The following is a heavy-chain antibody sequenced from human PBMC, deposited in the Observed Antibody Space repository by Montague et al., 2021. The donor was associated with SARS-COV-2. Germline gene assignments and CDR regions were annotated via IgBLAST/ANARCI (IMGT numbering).Heavy chain of an antibody. J-gene: IGHJ4*01. Sequence: SETLSLTCAVYGGSFSDYNWSWIRQPPGKGLEWIGEINHSGSTNYNPYLKSRVTISVDTSKNQFSLKLNSVTAADTAVYYCARGVVAINMIVALVTHGNYYFDYWGQGTLVTVSS. CDR1: GGSFSDYN. V-gene: IGHV4-34*01. D-gene: IGHD3-22*01. CDR3: ARGVVAINMIVALVTHGNYYFDY. CDR2: INHSGST.